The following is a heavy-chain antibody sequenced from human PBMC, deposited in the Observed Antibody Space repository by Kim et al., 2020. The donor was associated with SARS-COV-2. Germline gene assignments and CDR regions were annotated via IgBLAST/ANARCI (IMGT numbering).Heavy chain of an antibody. CDR3: ASNILDDSYGRWLLFDY. V-gene: IGHV1-18*01. D-gene: IGHD5-18*01. CDR2: ISAYNGNT. J-gene: IGHJ4*02. Sequence: ASVKVSCKASGYTFTSYGISWVRQAPGQGLEWMGWISAYNGNTNYAQKLQGRVTMTTDTSTSTAYMELRSLRSDDTAVYYCASNILDDSYGRWLLFDYWGQGTLVTVSS. CDR1: GYTFTSYG.